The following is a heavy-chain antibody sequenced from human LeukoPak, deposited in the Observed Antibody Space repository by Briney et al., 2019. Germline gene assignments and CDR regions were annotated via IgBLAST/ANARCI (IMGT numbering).Heavy chain of an antibody. V-gene: IGHV3-30*04. D-gene: IGHD6-13*01. CDR2: ISYDGTDK. J-gene: IGHJ6*03. CDR1: GFSFSRYA. CDR3: ARVPYSSSWYVYMDV. Sequence: PGRSLRLSCSASGFSFSRYAMHWVRQAPGKGLEWVALISYDGTDKYYADSVRGRFTISRDNSKNSLYLQMNSLRAEDTAVYYCARVPYSSSWYVYMDVWGKGTTVTVSS.